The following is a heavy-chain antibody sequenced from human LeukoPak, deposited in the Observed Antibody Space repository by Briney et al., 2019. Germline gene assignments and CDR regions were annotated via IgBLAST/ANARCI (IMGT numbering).Heavy chain of an antibody. Sequence: GGSLRLSCAASGFTFSSYAMSWVRQAPGKGLEWVSAISGSGGSTYYADSVKGRFTISRNNSKNTLYLQMNSLRAEDTAVYYCAKHDSSGISPAFDYWGQGTLVTVSS. J-gene: IGHJ4*02. V-gene: IGHV3-23*01. CDR2: ISGSGGST. CDR1: GFTFSSYA. CDR3: AKHDSSGISPAFDY. D-gene: IGHD3-22*01.